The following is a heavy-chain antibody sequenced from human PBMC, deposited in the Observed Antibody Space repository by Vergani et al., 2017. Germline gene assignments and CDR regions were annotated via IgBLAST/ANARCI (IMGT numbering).Heavy chain of an antibody. CDR1: GFTFSSYA. V-gene: IGHV3-23*03. J-gene: IGHJ4*02. D-gene: IGHD3-3*01. CDR3: AKGKIFGGVITLFDY. Sequence: EVQLLESGGGLVQPGGSLRLSCAASGFTFSSYAMSWVRQAPGKGLEWVSVIYSGGSSTYYADSVKGRFTISRDNSKNTLYLQMNSLKAEDTAVYYCAKGKIFGGVITLFDYWGQGTLVTVSS. CDR2: IYSGGSST.